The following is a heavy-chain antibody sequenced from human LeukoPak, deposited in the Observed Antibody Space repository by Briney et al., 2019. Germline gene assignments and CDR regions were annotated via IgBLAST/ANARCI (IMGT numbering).Heavy chain of an antibody. CDR1: GGSISSSSYY. CDR2: IYYSGST. J-gene: IGHJ3*02. V-gene: IGHV4-39*07. CDR3: ARDPSKGGDAFDI. Sequence: PSETLSLTCTVSGGSISSSSYYWGWIRQPPGKGLEWIGSIYYSGSTYYNPSLKSRVTISVDTSKNQFSLKLSSVTAADTAVYYCARDPSKGGDAFDIWGQGTMVTVSS. D-gene: IGHD3-16*01.